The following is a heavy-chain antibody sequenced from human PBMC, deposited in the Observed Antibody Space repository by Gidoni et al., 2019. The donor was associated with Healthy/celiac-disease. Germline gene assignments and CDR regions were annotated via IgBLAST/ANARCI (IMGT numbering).Heavy chain of an antibody. CDR2: ISSSSSTR. J-gene: IGHJ4*02. D-gene: IGHD2-21*02. CDR1: GFPFSSYR. Sequence: EVQLVESGGGLVQPGGSLRRYCPASGFPFSSYRMNWVRQAPGKGLGWVSYISSSSSTRYYAGSVKGRFTIARDNAKRSLYLQMNSPRAEDTAVYYCARDVVVTAIPFDYWGQGTLVTVAS. V-gene: IGHV3-48*01. CDR3: ARDVVVTAIPFDY.